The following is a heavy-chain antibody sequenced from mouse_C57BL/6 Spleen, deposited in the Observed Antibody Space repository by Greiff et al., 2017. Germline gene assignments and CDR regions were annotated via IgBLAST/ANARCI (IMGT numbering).Heavy chain of an antibody. CDR3: ASMVTTGAMDY. Sequence: QVQLQQPGAELVMPGASVKLSCKASGYTFTSYWMHWVKQRPGQGLEWIGEIDPSDSYTNYNQKFKGKSTLTVDKSSSTAYMQLSSLTSEDSAVYYCASMVTTGAMDYWDQGTSVTVSS. J-gene: IGHJ4*01. V-gene: IGHV1-69*01. CDR1: GYTFTSYW. CDR2: IDPSDSYT. D-gene: IGHD2-2*01.